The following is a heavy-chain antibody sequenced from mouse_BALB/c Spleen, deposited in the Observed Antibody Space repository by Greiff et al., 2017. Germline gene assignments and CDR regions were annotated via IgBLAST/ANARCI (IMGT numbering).Heavy chain of an antibody. D-gene: IGHD2-1*01. Sequence: EVKLQESGPGLVKPSQSLSLTCTVTGYSITSDYAWNWIRQFPGNKLEWMGYISYSGSTSYNPSLKSRISITRDTSKNQFFLQLNSVTTEDTATYYCARRGGNYPFDYWGQGTTLTVSS. V-gene: IGHV3-2*02. CDR1: GYSITSDYA. J-gene: IGHJ2*01. CDR3: ARRGGNYPFDY. CDR2: ISYSGST.